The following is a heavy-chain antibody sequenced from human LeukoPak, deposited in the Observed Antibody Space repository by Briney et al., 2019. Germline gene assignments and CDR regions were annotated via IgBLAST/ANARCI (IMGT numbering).Heavy chain of an antibody. CDR1: GFTFDDYA. CDR2: ISGDGGST. Sequence: RGSLRLSCAASGFTFDDYAMHWVRQAPGKGLEWVSLISGDGGSTYYADSVKGRFTISRDNSKNSLYLQMNSLRTEDTALYYCAKDQSSGMAPFFDYWGQGTLVTVSS. V-gene: IGHV3-43*02. J-gene: IGHJ4*02. CDR3: AKDQSSGMAPFFDY. D-gene: IGHD3-22*01.